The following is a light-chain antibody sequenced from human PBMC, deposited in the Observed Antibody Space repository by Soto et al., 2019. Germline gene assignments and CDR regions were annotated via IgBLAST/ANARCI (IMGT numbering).Light chain of an antibody. CDR1: SSDVGGYNY. Sequence: QSVLTQPRSVSGSPGQSVTISCTGTSSDVGGYNYVSWYQQHPGKAPKLIIYDVTKRPSGVPDRFSGSRSGNTASLTISGRQAEDEADYYCCSYAGSYTWVFGGGTKLTVL. J-gene: IGLJ3*02. CDR3: CSYAGSYTWV. V-gene: IGLV2-11*01. CDR2: DVT.